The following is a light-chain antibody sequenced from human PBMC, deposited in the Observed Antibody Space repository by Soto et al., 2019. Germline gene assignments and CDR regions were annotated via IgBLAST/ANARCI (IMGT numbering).Light chain of an antibody. CDR1: QDITHY. V-gene: IGKV1-27*01. CDR2: AAS. CDR3: QQYYSAPQT. Sequence: DIQMTQSPSSLSASVGDRVTITCRASQDITHYLAWHQQKPGKAPQLLIYAASALQSGVPSRFSGSRSGTDFTLTISSLQPKDVATYYCQQYYSAPQTFGPGTKVDLK. J-gene: IGKJ3*01.